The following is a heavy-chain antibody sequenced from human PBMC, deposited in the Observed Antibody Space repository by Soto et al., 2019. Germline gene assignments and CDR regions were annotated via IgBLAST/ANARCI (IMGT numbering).Heavy chain of an antibody. D-gene: IGHD5-18*01. Sequence: GASVKVSCKASGGTFSSYAISWVRQAPGQGLEWMGGIIPIFGTANYAQKSQGRVTITADESTSTAYMELSSLRSEDTAVYYCGIQLWSDYYYYGMDVWGQGTTVTVSS. CDR1: GGTFSSYA. CDR2: IIPIFGTA. V-gene: IGHV1-69*13. CDR3: GIQLWSDYYYYGMDV. J-gene: IGHJ6*02.